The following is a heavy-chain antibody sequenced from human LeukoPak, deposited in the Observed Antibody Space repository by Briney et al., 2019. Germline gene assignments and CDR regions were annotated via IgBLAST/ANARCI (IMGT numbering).Heavy chain of an antibody. Sequence: TETLSFTCAVYGGSFSGYYWSWIRQPPGKGLEWIGEINHSGSTNYNPSLKSRVTISVDTSKNQFSLKLSSVTAADTAVYYCATVVSRDSIDYWGQGTLVTVSS. J-gene: IGHJ4*02. CDR1: GGSFSGYY. V-gene: IGHV4-34*01. CDR3: ATVVSRDSIDY. CDR2: INHSGST. D-gene: IGHD2-21*02.